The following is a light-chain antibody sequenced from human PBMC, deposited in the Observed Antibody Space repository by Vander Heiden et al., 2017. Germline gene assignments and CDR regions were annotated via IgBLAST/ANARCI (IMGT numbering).Light chain of an antibody. V-gene: IGKV3-11*01. CDR3: QQGTTLLT. CDR2: DAS. J-gene: IGKJ4*01. Sequence: EIVLTQSPATLSLSPGERATLSCRASQSVNSYLEWYQHKPGQAPRLLIYDASNRANGIPDRFSGGGSGKDFTLTSSSLEHEDFAIYYWQQGTTLLTFGGGTKVDIK. CDR1: QSVNSY.